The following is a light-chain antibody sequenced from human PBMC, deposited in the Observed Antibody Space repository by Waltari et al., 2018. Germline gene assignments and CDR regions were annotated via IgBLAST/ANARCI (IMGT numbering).Light chain of an antibody. CDR3: NSYISSDTLER. CDR1: RSDIGNYIY. V-gene: IGLV2-14*03. Sequence: HSALTQPASVSGSPGQSTTISCTGTRSDIGNYIYVSWYQQHPGKAPKLMIFDVSNRPSGVSNRFSCSKSDNTSSLTISELQAEDEADYYCNSYISSDTLERFGGGTSLSVL. CDR2: DVS. J-gene: IGLJ2*01.